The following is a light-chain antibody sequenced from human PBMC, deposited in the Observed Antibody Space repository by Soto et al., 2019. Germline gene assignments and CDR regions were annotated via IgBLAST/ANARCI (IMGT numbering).Light chain of an antibody. CDR3: QQGYSTPQT. Sequence: DIQMTQSPSSLSASVGDRVTITCRASQSISGDLNWYQQKPGKAPNLLIYAASSLQSGVPSRFSGSESGTDFTLTIRSLQPEDFETYYCQQGYSTPQTFGQGTKVEIK. CDR1: QSISGD. J-gene: IGKJ1*01. V-gene: IGKV1-39*01. CDR2: AAS.